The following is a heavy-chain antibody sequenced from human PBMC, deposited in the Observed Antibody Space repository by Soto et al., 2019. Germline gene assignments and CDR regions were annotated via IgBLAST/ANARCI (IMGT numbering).Heavy chain of an antibody. CDR2: ISGSSDFL. V-gene: IGHV3-21*01. Sequence: PGGSLRLSCAASGFTFSTYTMNWVRQAPGQGLEWVSSISGSSDFLYYADSVKGRFTISRDTATNSLYLQMNSLRAEDTAVYYCATSTWYAFDIWGQGTMVTVSS. CDR3: ATSTWYAFDI. J-gene: IGHJ3*02. CDR1: GFTFSTYT. D-gene: IGHD6-13*01.